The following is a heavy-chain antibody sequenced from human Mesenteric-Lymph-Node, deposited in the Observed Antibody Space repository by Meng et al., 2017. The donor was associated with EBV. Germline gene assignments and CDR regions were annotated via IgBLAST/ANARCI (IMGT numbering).Heavy chain of an antibody. CDR2: ISAYNGDT. Sequence: QGQVVQSGAEVKKPXXXXGXSCKPSGYSFTNYGISWVRLAPGQGLEWMGLISAYNGDTNYAQKFQGRVTMTTDTSTGTAYMELGSLRSDDTAVYYCAREGGYYYNYDYWGQGTLVTVSS. J-gene: IGHJ4*02. V-gene: IGHV1-18*01. CDR3: AREGGYYYNYDY. D-gene: IGHD3-22*01. CDR1: GYSFTNYG.